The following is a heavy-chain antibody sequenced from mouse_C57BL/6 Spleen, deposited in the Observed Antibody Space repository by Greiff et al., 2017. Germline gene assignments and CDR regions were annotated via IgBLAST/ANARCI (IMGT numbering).Heavy chain of an antibody. Sequence: EVKVEESGGGLVKPGGSLKLSCAASGFTFSDYGMHWVRQAPEKGLEWVAYISSGSSTIYYADTVKGRFTISRDNAKNTLFLQMTSLRSEDTAMYYCARRDYSNSYWYFDVWGTGTTVTVSS. J-gene: IGHJ1*03. CDR3: ARRDYSNSYWYFDV. CDR2: ISSGSSTI. CDR1: GFTFSDYG. V-gene: IGHV5-17*01. D-gene: IGHD2-5*01.